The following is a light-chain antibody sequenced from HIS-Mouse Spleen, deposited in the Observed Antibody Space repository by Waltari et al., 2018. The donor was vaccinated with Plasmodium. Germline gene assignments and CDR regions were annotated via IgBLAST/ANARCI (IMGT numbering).Light chain of an antibody. CDR3: CSYAGSSTPVV. J-gene: IGLJ2*01. CDR2: EGS. Sequence: QSALTQPASVSGSPGQSITISCTGTSSDVGSYNLVSWYQQHPVKAPNPMTYEGSKRTSGGVIRCSGSKAGNTASLTSSGLQAEDEADYYCCSYAGSSTPVVFGGGTKLTVL. CDR1: SSDVGSYNL. V-gene: IGLV2-23*01.